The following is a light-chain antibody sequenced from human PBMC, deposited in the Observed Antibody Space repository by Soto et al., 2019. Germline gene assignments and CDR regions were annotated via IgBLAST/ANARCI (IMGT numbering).Light chain of an antibody. CDR2: EVN. J-gene: IGLJ2*01. V-gene: IGLV2-8*01. CDR1: SSDVGAYNY. Sequence: QSVLTQPPSASGSPRQSVTISCTGTSSDVGAYNYVSWYQQHPGKAPKLMIYEVNKRPSGVPDRFSGSKSGNTASLTISGLQAEDEADYYCSSYRTSSTVDFGGGTKLTVL. CDR3: SSYRTSSTVD.